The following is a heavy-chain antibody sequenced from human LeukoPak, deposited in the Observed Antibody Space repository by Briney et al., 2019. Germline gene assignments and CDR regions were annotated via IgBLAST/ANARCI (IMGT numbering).Heavy chain of an antibody. CDR3: AKYMYGNYYYGMDV. CDR2: INDNGGRT. V-gene: IGHV3-23*01. CDR1: GFTFSNYA. D-gene: IGHD2-8*01. J-gene: IGHJ6*02. Sequence: GGSLRLSCAASGFTFSNYAMTWVRQAPGKGLEWVSGINDNGGRTYYADSVKGRFTISRDNSKSTLYLQMNSLRAEDTAVYYCAKYMYGNYYYGMDVWGQGTTVTVSS.